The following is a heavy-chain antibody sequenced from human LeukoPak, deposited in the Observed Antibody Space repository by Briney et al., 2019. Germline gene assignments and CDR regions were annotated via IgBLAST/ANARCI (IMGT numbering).Heavy chain of an antibody. CDR1: GFTFSSYG. CDR3: ARAMVSDY. D-gene: IGHD5-18*01. V-gene: IGHV3-30*03. J-gene: IGHJ4*02. Sequence: PGGSLRLSCAASGFTFSSYGMHWVRQAPGKGLEWVAVISYDGSNKYYADSVKGRFTISRDNSKNTLYLQMNSLRAEDTAVYYCARAMVSDYWGQGTLVTVSS. CDR2: ISYDGSNK.